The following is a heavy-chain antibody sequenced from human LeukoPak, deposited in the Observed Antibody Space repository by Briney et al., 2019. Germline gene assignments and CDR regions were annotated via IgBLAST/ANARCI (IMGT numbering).Heavy chain of an antibody. V-gene: IGHV3-23*01. CDR2: TTDSGSRT. J-gene: IGHJ6*02. CDR3: ASLADGYCGGDCYTLLYYYYYGMDV. Sequence: PGGSLRLSCAASGFTFSSYAMRWVRQAPGKGLEWVSSTTDSGSRTYYADSVKGRFTISRDNSKNTLYLQMNSLRAEDTAVYYCASLADGYCGGDCYTLLYYYYYGMDVWGQGTTVTVSS. D-gene: IGHD2-21*02. CDR1: GFTFSSYA.